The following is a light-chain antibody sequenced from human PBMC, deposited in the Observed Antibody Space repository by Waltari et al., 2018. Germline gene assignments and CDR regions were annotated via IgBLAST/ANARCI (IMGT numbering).Light chain of an antibody. CDR1: QTVGTTY. V-gene: IGKV3-20*01. Sequence: EIVLTQSQGTLPLSPGERATFPCRAGQTVGTTYLAWYQQKPGQAPTLLIYGASSRATGIPDRFSGSGSGTDFSLTISSLEPEDFAVYYCQQYDISPLTFGGGTKVEIK. J-gene: IGKJ4*01. CDR2: GAS. CDR3: QQYDISPLT.